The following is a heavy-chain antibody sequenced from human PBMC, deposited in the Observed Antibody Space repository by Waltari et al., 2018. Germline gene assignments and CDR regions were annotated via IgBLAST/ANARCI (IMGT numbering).Heavy chain of an antibody. CDR3: AKDGGGEAGWDGY. CDR2: ISWDGGST. Sequence: EVQLVESGGVVVQPGGSLRLSCAASGFTFDDYTMHWVRQAPGKGLAWVSLISWDGGSTYYADSVKGRFTISRDNSKNSLYLQMNSLRTEDTALYYCAKDGGGEAGWDGYWGQGTLVTVSS. J-gene: IGHJ4*02. CDR1: GFTFDDYT. V-gene: IGHV3-43*01. D-gene: IGHD3-16*01.